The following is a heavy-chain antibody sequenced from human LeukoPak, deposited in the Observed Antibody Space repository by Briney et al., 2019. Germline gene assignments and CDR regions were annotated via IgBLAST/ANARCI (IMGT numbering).Heavy chain of an antibody. J-gene: IGHJ6*02. CDR1: GLNFNNYA. CDR3: ARGEHVVVVTSISRGIYGMNV. CDR2: IWNDGNKK. Sequence: GRSLRLSCAASGLNFNNYAMHWVRQAPGKGLEWVALIWNDGNKKYYADSVKGRFTISRDNSKSTVYLQMNSLRVEDTAVYYCARGEHVVVVTSISRGIYGMNVWGQGTTVTVSS. D-gene: IGHD2-21*02. V-gene: IGHV3-33*01.